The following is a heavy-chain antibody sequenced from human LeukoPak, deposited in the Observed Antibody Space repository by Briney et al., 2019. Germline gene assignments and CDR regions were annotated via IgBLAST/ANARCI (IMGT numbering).Heavy chain of an antibody. V-gene: IGHV3-23*01. D-gene: IGHD4-11*01. CDR1: GFTFSHGW. Sequence: GGSLRLSCAASGFTFSHGWMSWVRQAPGKGLEWVSTMSGSGGRTYYADSVKGRFSISRDNSKNTLYLQMNSLRGEDTAVYYCAKETYSDYVGNWFDPWGQGTLVTVSS. CDR2: MSGSGGRT. J-gene: IGHJ5*02. CDR3: AKETYSDYVGNWFDP.